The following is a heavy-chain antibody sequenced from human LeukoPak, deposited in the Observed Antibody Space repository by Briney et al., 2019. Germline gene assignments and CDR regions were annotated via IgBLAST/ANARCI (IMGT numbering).Heavy chain of an antibody. Sequence: GASVKVSCKVSGYTLTELSMHWVRQAPGKGLEWMGGFDPEDGETIYAQKFQGRVTMTEDTSTDTAYMELSSLRSEDTAVYYCATGWSGYQPYYFDYWGQGTLVTVSS. CDR2: FDPEDGET. CDR1: GYTLTELS. CDR3: ATGWSGYQPYYFDY. D-gene: IGHD3-3*01. V-gene: IGHV1-24*01. J-gene: IGHJ4*02.